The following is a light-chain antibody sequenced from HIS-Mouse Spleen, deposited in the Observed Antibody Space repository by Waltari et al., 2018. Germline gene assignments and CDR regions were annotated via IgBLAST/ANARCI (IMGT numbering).Light chain of an antibody. J-gene: IGLJ2*01. V-gene: IGLV3-10*01. CDR3: YSTDSSGNHRV. CDR1: ALPKKY. CDR2: EDS. Sequence: SYELTQPPSVSVSPGQTARIHCSGDALPKKYAYWYQQNSGQAPVLVIYEDSKRHSGIPERFSGSSSGTMATLTISGAQVEDEADYYCYSTDSSGNHRVFGGGTKLTVL.